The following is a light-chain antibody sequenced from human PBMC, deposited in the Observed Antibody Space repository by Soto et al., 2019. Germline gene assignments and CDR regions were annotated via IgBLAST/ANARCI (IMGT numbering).Light chain of an antibody. J-gene: IGLJ1*01. CDR3: CSYAGSSAFYV. Sequence: QSALTQPASVSGSPGQSITISCTGTSSDVGSYNLVSWYQQHPGKAPKLMIYEASKRPSGVSNRFSGSKSGTPASLPISALQADDEAAYYCCSYAGSSAFYVFGTGTKVTVL. V-gene: IGLV2-23*01. CDR2: EAS. CDR1: SSDVGSYNL.